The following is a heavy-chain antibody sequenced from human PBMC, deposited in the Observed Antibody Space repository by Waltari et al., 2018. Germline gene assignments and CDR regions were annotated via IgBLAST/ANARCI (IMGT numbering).Heavy chain of an antibody. Sequence: QVQLVESGGGVVQAGRSLRLSCAASEFAFSSLAIHRVRQAPGRGLEGVEVRWYDGSRKYYADSVKGRSTISRDNSKNMLYLQLDSLRAEDTAIYYFVRDAVVRGGITSALLDYWGQGTMGSVSS. V-gene: IGHV3-33*01. CDR1: EFAFSSLA. D-gene: IGHD3-10*01. J-gene: IGHJ4*02. CDR2: RWYDGSRK. CDR3: VRDAVVRGGITSALLDY.